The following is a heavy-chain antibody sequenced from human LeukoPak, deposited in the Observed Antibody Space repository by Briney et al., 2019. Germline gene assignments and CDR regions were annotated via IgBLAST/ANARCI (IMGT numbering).Heavy chain of an antibody. CDR3: ARGIEEWLYLYY. Sequence: GGSLRLFCAASGFTFSPYWMTWVRQAPGKGLEYVATMNRDGSEKYYEDSVKGRFTISRDNSKNSLYLQMDSLRAEDTAVYYCARGIEEWLYLYYWGQGALVTVAS. V-gene: IGHV3-7*04. D-gene: IGHD3-3*01. CDR1: GFTFSPYW. J-gene: IGHJ4*02. CDR2: MNRDGSEK.